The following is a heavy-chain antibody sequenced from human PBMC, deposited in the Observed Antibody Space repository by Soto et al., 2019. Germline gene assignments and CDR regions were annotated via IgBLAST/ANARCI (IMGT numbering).Heavy chain of an antibody. V-gene: IGHV3-74*01. CDR3: ARDGWLYYDSTSQGMDV. D-gene: IGHD3-22*01. CDR2: ISDDGSTA. J-gene: IGHJ6*02. CDR1: GFTFSAYW. Sequence: PGGSLRLSCAVSGFTFSAYWMHWVRQVPGKGLTWVSRISDDGSTATYADSVKGRFIISRDNSKNTLFLQMNNLRAEDTAVYYCARDGWLYYDSTSQGMDVWGQGTTVTVSS.